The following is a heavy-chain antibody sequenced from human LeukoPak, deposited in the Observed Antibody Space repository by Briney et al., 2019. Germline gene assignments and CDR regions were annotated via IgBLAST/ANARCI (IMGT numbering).Heavy chain of an antibody. D-gene: IGHD3-22*01. CDR2: IDPSDSYT. V-gene: IGHV5-10-1*01. CDR1: GYSFTSYW. J-gene: IGHJ4*02. Sequence: GESLRISCKGSGYSFTSYWISWVRQMPGKGLEWMGRIDPSDSYTNYSPSFQGHVTISADKSISTAYLQWSSLKASDTAVYYRARRRYYYDSSGYTTQFDYWGQGTLVTVSS. CDR3: ARRRYYYDSSGYTTQFDY.